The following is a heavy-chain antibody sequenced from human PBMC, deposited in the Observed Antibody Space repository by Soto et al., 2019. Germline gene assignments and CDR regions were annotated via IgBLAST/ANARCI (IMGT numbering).Heavy chain of an antibody. CDR1: GFTFTSSA. Sequence: ASVKVSCKASGFTFTSSAVQWVRQARGQRLEWIGWIVVGSGNTNYAQKFQERVTITRDMSTSTAYMELSSLRSEDTAVYYCAADTSTASVLLWFGELFRDYYGTAVWGQGTTVTVSS. CDR3: AADTSTASVLLWFGELFRDYYGTAV. D-gene: IGHD3-10*01. J-gene: IGHJ6*02. V-gene: IGHV1-58*01. CDR2: IVVGSGNT.